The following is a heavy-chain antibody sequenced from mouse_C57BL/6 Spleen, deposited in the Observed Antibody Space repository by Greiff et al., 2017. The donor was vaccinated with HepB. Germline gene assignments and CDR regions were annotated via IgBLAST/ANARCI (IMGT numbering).Heavy chain of an antibody. D-gene: IGHD1-1*01. J-gene: IGHJ4*01. CDR3: ARGIYYGSSYGYAMDY. CDR1: GYAFSSYW. CDR2: IYPGDGDT. Sequence: VQLQQSGAELVKPGASVKISCKASGYAFSSYWMNWVKQRPGKGLEWIGQIYPGDGDTNYNGKFKGKATLTADKSSSTAYMQLSSLTSEDSAVYFCARGIYYGSSYGYAMDYWGQGTSVTVSS. V-gene: IGHV1-80*01.